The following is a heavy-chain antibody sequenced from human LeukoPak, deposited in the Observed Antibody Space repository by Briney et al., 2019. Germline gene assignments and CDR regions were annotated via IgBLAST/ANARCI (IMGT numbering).Heavy chain of an antibody. CDR2: INHSGST. V-gene: IGHV4-34*01. Sequence: SETLSLTCAVYGGSFSGYYWSWIRQPPGKGLEWIGEINHSGSTNYNPSLKSRVTISVDTSKNQLSLKLSSVTAADTAVYYCASITIFGVVPTTTWFDPWGQGTLVTVSS. CDR1: GGSFSGYY. CDR3: ASITIFGVVPTTTWFDP. D-gene: IGHD3-3*01. J-gene: IGHJ5*02.